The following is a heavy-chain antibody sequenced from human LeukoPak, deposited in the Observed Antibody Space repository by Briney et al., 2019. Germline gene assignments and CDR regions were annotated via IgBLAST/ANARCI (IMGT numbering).Heavy chain of an antibody. V-gene: IGHV3-49*03. CDR3: TRGLLRGNAFDI. CDR1: GFTFGDYA. J-gene: IGHJ3*02. CDR2: IRSKRYGGTA. Sequence: GGSPRLSCTGSGFTFGDYAMSWFRQAPGKGLEWVSFIRSKRYGGTAEDAASVKGRFTISRDDSKSIAYLQMNSLKTEDTAVYFCTRGLLRGNAFDIWGQGTMVTVSS. D-gene: IGHD1-26*01.